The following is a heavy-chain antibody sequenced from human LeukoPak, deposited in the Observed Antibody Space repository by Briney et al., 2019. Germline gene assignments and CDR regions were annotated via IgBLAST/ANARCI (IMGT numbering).Heavy chain of an antibody. CDR1: GFTFSDYY. Sequence: GGSLRLSCAGSGFTFSDYYVTWIRQAPGKGPEWVSYISNSGSYIFYAASVRGRFTISRDNTANSLYLQMNSLTAGDTALYYCARGDYSNRYLNYYMDVWGKGTAVTVSS. CDR3: ARGDYSNRYLNYYMDV. D-gene: IGHD4-11*01. CDR2: ISNSGSYI. J-gene: IGHJ6*03. V-gene: IGHV3-11*04.